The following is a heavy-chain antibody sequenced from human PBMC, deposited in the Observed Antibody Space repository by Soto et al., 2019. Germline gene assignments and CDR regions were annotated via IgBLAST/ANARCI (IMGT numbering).Heavy chain of an antibody. CDR2: ITYSGTT. CDR3: AKLKHHSYYYVMEV. Sequence: SLRLSCAGSVFAFSSSAMRWVRQAPGQGLEWVSSITYSGTTHYTDSVKGRFTISRDNSKNTLYLQMDSLRAEDTAVYYCAKLKHHSYYYVMEVWGQGTTVTVSS. V-gene: IGHV3-23*01. J-gene: IGHJ6*02. CDR1: VFAFSSSA.